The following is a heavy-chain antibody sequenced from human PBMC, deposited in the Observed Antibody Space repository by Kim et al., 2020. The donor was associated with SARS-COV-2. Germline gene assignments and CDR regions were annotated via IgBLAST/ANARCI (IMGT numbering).Heavy chain of an antibody. CDR3: ARDSVLVVYAMYY. V-gene: IGHV1-69*13. Sequence: SVKVSCKASGGTFSSYAISWVRQAPGQGLEWMGGIIPIFGTANYAQKFQGRVTITADESTSTAYMELSSLRSEDTAVYYCARDSVLVVYAMYYWGQGTLVTVSS. D-gene: IGHD2-8*02. J-gene: IGHJ4*02. CDR1: GGTFSSYA. CDR2: IIPIFGTA.